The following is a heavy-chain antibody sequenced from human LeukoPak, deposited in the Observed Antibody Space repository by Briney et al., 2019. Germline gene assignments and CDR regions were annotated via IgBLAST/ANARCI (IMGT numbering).Heavy chain of an antibody. CDR2: IYYSGST. J-gene: IGHJ5*02. V-gene: IGHV4-39*07. Sequence: PSETLSLTCTVSGGSISSSSYYWGWIRQPPGKGLEWIGSIYYSGSTYYNPSLKSRVTIAVYTSKNQFSLNLISVTAADTSLYYGGRDLHYRKDGLNWFDPWGQGTLVTVSS. CDR3: GRDLHYRKDGLNWFDP. D-gene: IGHD5-24*01. CDR1: GGSISSSSYY.